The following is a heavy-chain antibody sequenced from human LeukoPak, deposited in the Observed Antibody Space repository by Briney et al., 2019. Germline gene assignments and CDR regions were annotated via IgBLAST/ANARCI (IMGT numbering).Heavy chain of an antibody. CDR3: SRGLVDYDILTGDAFDI. D-gene: IGHD3-9*01. J-gene: IGHJ3*02. CDR1: GFTFSGSA. V-gene: IGHV3-73*01. CDR2: IRSRANSYAT. Sequence: GGSLRLSCAASGFTFSGSAMHWVRQASGKGLEWVGRIRSRANSYATAYAASVKGRFTISRDDSKNTAYLQMNSLKTEDTAVYYCSRGLVDYDILTGDAFDIWGQGTMVTVPS.